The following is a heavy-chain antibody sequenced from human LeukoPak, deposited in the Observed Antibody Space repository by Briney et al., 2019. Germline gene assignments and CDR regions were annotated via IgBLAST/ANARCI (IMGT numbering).Heavy chain of an antibody. J-gene: IGHJ4*02. Sequence: GSSVKVSCKASGGTFSSYAISWVRQAPGQGLGWMGRIIPIFGTANYAQKFQGRVTITTDESTSTAYMELSSLRSEDTAVYYCARDTNYYFDYWGQGTLVTVSS. CDR1: GGTFSSYA. V-gene: IGHV1-69*05. CDR3: ARDTNYYFDY. CDR2: IIPIFGTA.